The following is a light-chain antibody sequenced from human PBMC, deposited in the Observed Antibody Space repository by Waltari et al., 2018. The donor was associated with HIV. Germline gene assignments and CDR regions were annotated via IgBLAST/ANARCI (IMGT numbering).Light chain of an antibody. CDR2: DNN. CDR3: GTWDSSLSARV. CDR1: SSNTGNNY. Sequence: QSVLTQPPSVSPAPGPKATISCSGSSSNTGNNYVSWYQQLPGTAPKLLIYDNNQRPSGIPDRYSGSKSGTSATLGITGLQTGDEADYYCGTWDSSLSARVFGGGTKVTVL. J-gene: IGLJ3*02. V-gene: IGLV1-51*01.